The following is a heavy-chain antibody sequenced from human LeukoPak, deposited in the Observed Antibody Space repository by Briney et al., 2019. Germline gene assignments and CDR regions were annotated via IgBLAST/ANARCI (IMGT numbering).Heavy chain of an antibody. CDR3: ARGRKESPEVDGMDV. J-gene: IGHJ6*02. D-gene: IGHD1-14*01. CDR2: MNPNSGNT. V-gene: IGHV1-8*01. Sequence: ASVKVSCKASGYTFTSYDINWVRQATGQGLEWMATMNPNSGNTGYAQKFQGRVTMTRNTSISTAYMELSSLRSEDTAVYYCARGRKESPEVDGMDVWGQGTTVTVSS. CDR1: GYTFTSYD.